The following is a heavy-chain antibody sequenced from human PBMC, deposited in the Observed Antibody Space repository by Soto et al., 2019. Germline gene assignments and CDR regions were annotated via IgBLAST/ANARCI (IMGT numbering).Heavy chain of an antibody. CDR2: IYSGGST. CDR3: DRGSRGVTAHIDY. J-gene: IGHJ4*02. D-gene: IGHD3-10*01. Sequence: GGSLILSCAASGFTVSSNYMSWARLAPGKGLEWVSVIYSGGSTNYADSVKGRFTISRDNSKNTLYLQMNSLRAEDTAVYYCDRGSRGVTAHIDYRGQGTLVTVSS. CDR1: GFTVSSNY. V-gene: IGHV3-53*01.